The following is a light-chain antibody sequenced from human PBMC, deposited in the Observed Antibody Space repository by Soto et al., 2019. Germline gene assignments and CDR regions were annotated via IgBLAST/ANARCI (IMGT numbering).Light chain of an antibody. J-gene: IGKJ2*01. CDR2: DAS. V-gene: IGKV3-11*01. CDR1: QSLSSY. Sequence: EIVLTQSPATLSLSPGERATLSCRASQSLSSYLAWYQQKPGQAPRLLIYDASNRATAITARFSGSGSGTDFTLTISSLEPEDFAVYYGQQRSNWPPYTFGQGTKLEIK. CDR3: QQRSNWPPYT.